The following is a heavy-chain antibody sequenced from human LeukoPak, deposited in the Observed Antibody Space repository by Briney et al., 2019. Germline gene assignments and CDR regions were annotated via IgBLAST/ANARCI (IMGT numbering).Heavy chain of an antibody. Sequence: GGSLRLSCAASGFTFSNYEMKWVRQAPGEGLEWVSYIGSSGTLMYYADSVKGRFTISRDNAKNSLYLQMNSLRAEDTAVYYCARGYSSSSGVDYWGQGTLVTVSS. V-gene: IGHV3-48*03. D-gene: IGHD6-6*01. J-gene: IGHJ4*02. CDR3: ARGYSSSSGVDY. CDR2: IGSSGTLM. CDR1: GFTFSNYE.